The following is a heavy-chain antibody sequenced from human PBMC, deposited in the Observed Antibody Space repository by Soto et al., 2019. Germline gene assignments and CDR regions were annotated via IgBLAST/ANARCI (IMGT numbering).Heavy chain of an antibody. Sequence: GGSLRLSCAASGFTFSSHDMCWVRQAPGKGLEWVSSSGKNGNTYYADSVKGRFTISRDNSKNMLYLQMDILRAEDTALYYCAKALERSRDGVDVWGQGTMVTVSS. CDR1: GFTFSSHD. CDR2: SSGKNGNT. D-gene: IGHD1-1*01. J-gene: IGHJ6*02. V-gene: IGHV3-23*01. CDR3: AKALERSRDGVDV.